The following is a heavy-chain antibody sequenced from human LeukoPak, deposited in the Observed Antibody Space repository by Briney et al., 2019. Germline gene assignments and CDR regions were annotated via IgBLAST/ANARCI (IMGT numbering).Heavy chain of an antibody. J-gene: IGHJ4*02. CDR3: AKPDGHYYDNPYYFDY. CDR2: INPNSGGT. D-gene: IGHD3-22*01. CDR1: GYTFTGYY. Sequence: GASVKVSCKASGYTFTGYYMHWVRQAPGQGLEWMGWINPNSGGTNYAQKFQGRVTMTRDTSISTPYMELSRLRSDDTAVYYCAKPDGHYYDNPYYFDYWGQGTLVTVSS. V-gene: IGHV1-2*02.